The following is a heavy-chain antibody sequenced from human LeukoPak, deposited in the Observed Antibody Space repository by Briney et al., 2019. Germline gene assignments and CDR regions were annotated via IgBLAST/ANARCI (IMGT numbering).Heavy chain of an antibody. CDR1: GFIFSNYW. J-gene: IGHJ4*02. CDR2: IKQDGSEK. V-gene: IGHV3-7*01. CDR3: GYGAYFFNY. Sequence: GGSLRLSCAASGFIFSNYWMSWVRQAPGKGLEWVANIKQDGSEKNYVDSVKGRFSISRDNAKNSLYLQMNSLRAEDTAFHYCGYGAYFFNYWGQGTLVTVSS. D-gene: IGHD5-18*01.